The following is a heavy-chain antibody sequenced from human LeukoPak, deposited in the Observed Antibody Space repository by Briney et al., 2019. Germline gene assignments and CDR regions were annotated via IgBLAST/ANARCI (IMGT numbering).Heavy chain of an antibody. Sequence: GGSLRLSCAASGFTFSSYGMHWVRQAPGKGLEWVALIRYDGSNKYYADSVKGRFTVSRDNSKNTLYLQMNSLRAEDTAVFYCARGPSPDHYDNSGYTVFDYWGQGTLVTVSS. D-gene: IGHD3-22*01. CDR2: IRYDGSNK. CDR1: GFTFSSYG. J-gene: IGHJ4*02. CDR3: ARGPSPDHYDNSGYTVFDY. V-gene: IGHV3-30*02.